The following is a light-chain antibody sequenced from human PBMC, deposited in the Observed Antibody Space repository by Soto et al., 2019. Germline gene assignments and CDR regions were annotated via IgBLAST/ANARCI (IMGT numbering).Light chain of an antibody. J-gene: IGLJ1*01. Sequence: QSALTQPPSVSGSPGQSVTISCTGTSTDFVSYNRVSWYQQPPGTAPKLMIYEVSKRPSGVPDRFSGSKSGNTASLTISGLQAADEADYYCSLYTSENACVFGTGTKV. CDR3: SLYTSENACV. CDR2: EVS. CDR1: STDFVSYNR. V-gene: IGLV2-18*01.